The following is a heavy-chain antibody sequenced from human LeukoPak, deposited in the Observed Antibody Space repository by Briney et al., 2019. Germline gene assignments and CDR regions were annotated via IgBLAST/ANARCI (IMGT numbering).Heavy chain of an antibody. D-gene: IGHD2-2*01. Sequence: PGGSLRLSCAASGFTFSSYWMSWVRQAPGKGLEWVANIKQDGSEKYYVDSVKGRFTISRDNAKNSLYLQMNSLRAEDTAVYYCARAPWYQPPRRSFDYWGQGTLVTVSS. CDR3: ARAPWYQPPRRSFDY. V-gene: IGHV3-7*01. J-gene: IGHJ4*02. CDR1: GFTFSSYW. CDR2: IKQDGSEK.